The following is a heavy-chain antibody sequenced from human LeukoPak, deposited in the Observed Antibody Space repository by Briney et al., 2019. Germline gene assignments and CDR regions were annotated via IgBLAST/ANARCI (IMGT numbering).Heavy chain of an antibody. J-gene: IGHJ4*02. D-gene: IGHD6-19*01. Sequence: ASVKVSCKASGYTFTSYYMHWVRQAPGQGLEWMGIINPSGGSTSYAQKFQGRVTMTRDMSTSTVYMELSGLRSEDTAVYYCARGGPAGPFDYWGQGTLVTVSS. CDR3: ARGGPAGPFDY. V-gene: IGHV1-46*01. CDR2: INPSGGST. CDR1: GYTFTSYY.